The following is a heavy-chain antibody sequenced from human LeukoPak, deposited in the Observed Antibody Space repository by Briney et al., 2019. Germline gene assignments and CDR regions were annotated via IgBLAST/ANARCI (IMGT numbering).Heavy chain of an antibody. CDR2: INQDGSEK. V-gene: IGHV3-7*03. CDR1: GFTFSYLG. J-gene: IGHJ4*02. D-gene: IGHD3-3*02. CDR3: VRGHLWLEN. Sequence: GGSLRLSCAASGFTFSYLGMHWVRQAPGKGLEWVATINQDGSEKYYVDSVKGRFIISRDNAKNSLYLQMDSLRADETAVFSCVRGHLWLENWGQGTLVTVSS.